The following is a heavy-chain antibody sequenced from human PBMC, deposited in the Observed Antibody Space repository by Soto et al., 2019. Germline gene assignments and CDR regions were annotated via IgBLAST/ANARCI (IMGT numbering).Heavy chain of an antibody. Sequence: GGSLRLSCAASGFTFSSYSMNWVRQAPGKGLEWVSYISSSSTIYYADSVKGRFTISRDNAKNSLYLQMNSLRAEDTAVYYCARSEDDYYDSSGVDYWGQGTLVTVSS. J-gene: IGHJ4*02. V-gene: IGHV3-48*01. CDR3: ARSEDDYYDSSGVDY. D-gene: IGHD3-22*01. CDR2: ISSSSTI. CDR1: GFTFSSYS.